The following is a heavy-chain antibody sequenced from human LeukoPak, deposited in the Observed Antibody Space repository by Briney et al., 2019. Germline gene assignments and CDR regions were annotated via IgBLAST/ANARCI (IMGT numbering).Heavy chain of an antibody. CDR2: ISYEGSNK. D-gene: IGHD5-18*01. CDR3: ARSYTAMVQPSDY. V-gene: IGHV3-30*04. J-gene: IGHJ4*02. CDR1: GSTFSSSA. Sequence: GGSLRLSCEPSGSTFSSSAMPWVRKAPDKGLEGVGVISYEGSNKYYADSVEGRFTISRDNSKNTQYLQMNSLRAEDTAVYYCARSYTAMVQPSDYSGQGTPVTVSS.